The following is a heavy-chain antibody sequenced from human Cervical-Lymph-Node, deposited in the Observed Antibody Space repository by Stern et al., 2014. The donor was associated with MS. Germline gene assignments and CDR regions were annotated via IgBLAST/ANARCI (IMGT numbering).Heavy chain of an antibody. D-gene: IGHD2-2*02. J-gene: IGHJ4*02. Sequence: VQLVESGGGVVQPGRSLRLSCAASGFTFSSYGMHWVRQAPGQGLEWVAVISHDGNNKYYADSVKGRFTISRDNSKNTLYLQMISLRSEDTAVFYCAKDATMNIPSGYFDYWGQGTLVTVSS. V-gene: IGHV3-30*18. CDR2: ISHDGNNK. CDR1: GFTFSSYG. CDR3: AKDATMNIPSGYFDY.